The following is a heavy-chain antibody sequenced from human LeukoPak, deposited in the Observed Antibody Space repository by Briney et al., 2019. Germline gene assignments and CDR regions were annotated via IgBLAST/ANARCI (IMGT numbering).Heavy chain of an antibody. D-gene: IGHD6-19*01. J-gene: IGHJ3*02. Sequence: PGGSLRLSCAASGFTFSSYAMSWVRQAPGKGLEWVAFIRYDGSNKYYADSVKGRFTISRDNSKNTLYLQMNSLRAEDTAVYYCAKDSWGIAVAGLSHDAFDIWGQGTMVTVSS. CDR2: IRYDGSNK. CDR3: AKDSWGIAVAGLSHDAFDI. V-gene: IGHV3-30*02. CDR1: GFTFSSYA.